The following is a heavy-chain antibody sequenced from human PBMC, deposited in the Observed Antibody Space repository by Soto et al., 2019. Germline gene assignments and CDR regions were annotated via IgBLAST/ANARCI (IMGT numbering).Heavy chain of an antibody. Sequence: QVQLQESGPGLVKPSETLSLTCTVSGGSVSSGSYYWSWIRQPPGKGLEWIGYIYYSGSTHYNPSLKSRVTISVDTSKNQFSLKLSPVTAADTAVYYCARCPRIRGYFDWLSAGIAGFDYWGQGTLVTVSS. V-gene: IGHV4-61*01. CDR1: GGSVSSGSYY. D-gene: IGHD3-9*01. J-gene: IGHJ4*02. CDR3: ARCPRIRGYFDWLSAGIAGFDY. CDR2: IYYSGST.